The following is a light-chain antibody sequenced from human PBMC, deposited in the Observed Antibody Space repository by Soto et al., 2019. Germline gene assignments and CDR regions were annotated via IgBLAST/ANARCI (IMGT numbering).Light chain of an antibody. CDR2: AAS. CDR3: QQRKSYPFT. Sequence: DIQLTQSPSFLSASVGDRVTITCRASQDINTNLAWYQQKPGKAPKLLIFAASTLQNVVPSRFSGSGSGTEFTVTITSLQPEDFATYYCQQRKSYPFTFGQGTRLEIK. CDR1: QDINTN. J-gene: IGKJ5*01. V-gene: IGKV1-9*01.